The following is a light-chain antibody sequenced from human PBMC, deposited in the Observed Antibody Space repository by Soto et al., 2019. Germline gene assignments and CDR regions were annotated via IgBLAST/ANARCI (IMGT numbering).Light chain of an antibody. J-gene: IGKJ1*01. V-gene: IGKV1-5*03. Sequence: RVTITCRASQSISSWLAWYQQKPGKAPKLLIYKASSLESGVPSRFSGSGSGTEFTLTISSLQPDDFATYYCQQYNSYPWTFGQGTKVDI. CDR3: QQYNSYPWT. CDR2: KAS. CDR1: QSISSW.